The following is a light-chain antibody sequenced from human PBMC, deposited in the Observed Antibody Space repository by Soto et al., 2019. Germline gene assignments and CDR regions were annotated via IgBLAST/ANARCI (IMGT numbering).Light chain of an antibody. Sequence: LTQPASVSGSPGQSITISCTGTSSDVGDYNYVSWYQQHPGKAPKLIIYEVTNRPSGVSNRFSASKSGNTASLTISGLQAEDEADYYCSSYTSTATLYVFGTGTKVTVL. CDR3: SSYTSTATLYV. J-gene: IGLJ1*01. CDR1: SSDVGDYNY. V-gene: IGLV2-14*01. CDR2: EVT.